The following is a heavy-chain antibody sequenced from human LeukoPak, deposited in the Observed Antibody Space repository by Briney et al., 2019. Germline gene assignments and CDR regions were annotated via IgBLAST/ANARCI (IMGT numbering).Heavy chain of an antibody. V-gene: IGHV1-8*01. CDR3: ARPFHSNVYGTSWWIS. D-gene: IGHD6-13*01. Sequence: GASMKVSCKASGYTFTSYDINWVRQATGQGLEWMGWMNPNSGNTGYAQKFQGRVTMTRNTSISTAYMELSSLRSEDTAVYYCARPFHSNVYGTSWWISWGQGTLVTVSS. CDR2: MNPNSGNT. CDR1: GYTFTSYD. J-gene: IGHJ5*02.